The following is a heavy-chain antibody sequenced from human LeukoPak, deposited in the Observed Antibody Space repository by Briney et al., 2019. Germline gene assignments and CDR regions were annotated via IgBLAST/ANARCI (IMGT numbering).Heavy chain of an antibody. J-gene: IGHJ6*03. CDR3: ARGLRTVRTPNRYYYYYMDV. D-gene: IGHD4-11*01. Sequence: ASVNVSCKASGYTFTSYDINWVRQATGQGLEWMGWMNHNSGNTGYAQKFQGRVTMTRNTSISTAYMELSSLRSEDTAVYYCARGLRTVRTPNRYYYYYMDVWGKGTTVTDSS. CDR1: GYTFTSYD. V-gene: IGHV1-8*01. CDR2: MNHNSGNT.